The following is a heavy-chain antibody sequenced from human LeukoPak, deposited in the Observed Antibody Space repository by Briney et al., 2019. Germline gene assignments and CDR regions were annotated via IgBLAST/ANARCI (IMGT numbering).Heavy chain of an antibody. Sequence: PGGSLRLSCAASGNYWMHWVRQAPGKGLVWVSHINGDGSWTTYVDSVKGRFTISKDNAKNTVYLQMNNLRAEDTAVYYCVSFYETYWGRGTLVTVSS. CDR3: VSFYETY. J-gene: IGHJ4*02. D-gene: IGHD2-2*01. CDR1: GNYW. V-gene: IGHV3-74*01. CDR2: INGDGSWT.